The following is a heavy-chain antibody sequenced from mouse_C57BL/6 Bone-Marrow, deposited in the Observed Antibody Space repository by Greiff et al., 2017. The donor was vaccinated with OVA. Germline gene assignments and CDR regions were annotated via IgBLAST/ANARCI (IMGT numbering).Heavy chain of an antibody. CDR2: ISNGGGST. Sequence: DVMLVESGGGLVQPGGSLKLSCAASGFTFSDYYMYWVRQTPEKRLEWVAYISNGGGSTYYPDTVKGRFTISRDNAKNTLYLQMSRLKSEDTAMYYCARHGITTGFDYWGQGTTLTVSS. V-gene: IGHV5-12*01. J-gene: IGHJ2*01. CDR1: GFTFSDYY. D-gene: IGHD2-4*01. CDR3: ARHGITTGFDY.